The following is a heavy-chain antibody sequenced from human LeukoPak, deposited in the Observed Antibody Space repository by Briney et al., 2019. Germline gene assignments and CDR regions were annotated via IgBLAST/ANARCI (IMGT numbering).Heavy chain of an antibody. D-gene: IGHD4-17*01. J-gene: IGHJ6*03. Sequence: SETLSLTCTVSGASINSYYWPWVRQSPGKGLEWIGYVHTSGSTDYNSSLKSRVTISVDTSKNQSSLRLRSVTAADTAVYYCAKKNTDHRDYGGYTYYYIEVWGKGTTVTVSS. V-gene: IGHV4-4*08. CDR1: GASINSYY. CDR2: VHTSGST. CDR3: AKKNTDHRDYGGYTYYYIEV.